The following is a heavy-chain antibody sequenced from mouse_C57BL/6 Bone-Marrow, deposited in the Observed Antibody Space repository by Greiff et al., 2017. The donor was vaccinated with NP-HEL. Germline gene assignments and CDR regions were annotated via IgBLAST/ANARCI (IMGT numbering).Heavy chain of an antibody. D-gene: IGHD1-1*01. CDR1: GYTFTSYW. J-gene: IGHJ3*01. Sequence: VQLQQPGTELVKPGASVKLSCKASGYTFTSYWMHWVKQGPGQGLEWIGNINPSNGGTNYNEKFKSKATLTGDKSSSTAYMQLSSLTSEDSAVYYCARFGNYGSSFAYWGQGTLVTVSA. CDR3: ARFGNYGSSFAY. V-gene: IGHV1-53*01. CDR2: INPSNGGT.